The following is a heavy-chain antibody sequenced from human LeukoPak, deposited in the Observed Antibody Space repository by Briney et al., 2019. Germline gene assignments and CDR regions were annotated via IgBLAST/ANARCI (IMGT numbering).Heavy chain of an antibody. J-gene: IGHJ4*02. Sequence: GGSLRLSCVASGFTFSSYGMHWVRQAPGRGLEWVAFIRYDGSNKYYVDSVKGRFTISKDNSKNTLYLQMNSLRAEDTAVYYCAKDSGYTSSWYFGDYWGQGTLVTVSS. CDR2: IRYDGSNK. CDR3: AKDSGYTSSWYFGDY. CDR1: GFTFSSYG. D-gene: IGHD6-13*01. V-gene: IGHV3-30*02.